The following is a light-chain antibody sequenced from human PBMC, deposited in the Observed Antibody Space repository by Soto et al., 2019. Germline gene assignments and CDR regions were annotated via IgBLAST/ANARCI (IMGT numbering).Light chain of an antibody. Sequence: QSVLTQPASVSGSPGQSIAISCTGTSSDVGAYDYVSWYQQHPGKAPTVMIYDVSNRPSGVSNRFSGSKSDNTASLTISGLQAEDEADYYCSSYTSSSTYVFGTGTKLTVL. CDR1: SSDVGAYDY. J-gene: IGLJ1*01. CDR3: SSYTSSSTYV. CDR2: DVS. V-gene: IGLV2-14*01.